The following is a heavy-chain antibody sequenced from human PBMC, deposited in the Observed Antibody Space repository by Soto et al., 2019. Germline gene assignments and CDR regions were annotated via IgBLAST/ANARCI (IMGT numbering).Heavy chain of an antibody. CDR3: ARSLGGYSYFGMDV. J-gene: IGHJ6*02. CDR1: GFTFSSYS. Sequence: EVQLVESGGGLVQPGGSLRLSCAASGFTFSSYSINWVRQAPGKGLEWVSYISGSVSSVFYADSVRGRFTISRDNAKSSLYLQMDSLRDDDTDVYYCARSLGGYSYFGMDVWGQGTTVTVSS. CDR2: ISGSVSSV. V-gene: IGHV3-48*02. D-gene: IGHD3-16*01.